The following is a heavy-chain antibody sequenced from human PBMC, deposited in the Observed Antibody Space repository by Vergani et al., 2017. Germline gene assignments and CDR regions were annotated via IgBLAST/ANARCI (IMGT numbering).Heavy chain of an antibody. J-gene: IGHJ6*02. Sequence: QLQESGPGLVKPSETLSLTCTVSGGSISSYYWSWVRQPPGKGLEWIGYIYYSGSTNYNPPLKSRVTKSVDTSKNLFSLKLSSVTAADTAVYYCARDGWADYYYYGMDVWGQGTTVTVSS. CDR2: IYYSGST. CDR1: GGSISSYY. D-gene: IGHD6-19*01. CDR3: ARDGWADYYYYGMDV. V-gene: IGHV4-59*01.